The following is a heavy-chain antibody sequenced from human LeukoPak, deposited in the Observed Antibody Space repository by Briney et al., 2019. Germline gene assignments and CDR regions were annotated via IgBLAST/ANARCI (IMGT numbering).Heavy chain of an antibody. V-gene: IGHV1-3*01. D-gene: IGHD2-8*01. CDR2: IHAGNGDT. CDR1: GFTFTNNA. CDR3: AREVTVSLGNNWFDP. Sequence: ASVNVSCKTSGFTFTNNAMHWVRQAAGQSLEWMGWIHAGNGDTKSSQKFQGRVTITRDTSATTTYMELSSLRSADTAVYYCAREVTVSLGNNWFDPWGQGTLVTVSS. J-gene: IGHJ5*02.